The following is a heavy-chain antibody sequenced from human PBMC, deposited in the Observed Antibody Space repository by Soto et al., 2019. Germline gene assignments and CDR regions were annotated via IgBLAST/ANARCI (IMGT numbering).Heavy chain of an antibody. CDR1: GFTFSSYG. Sequence: GGSLRLSCAASGFTFSSYGMHWVRQAPGKGLEWVSAISGSGGSTYYADSVKGRFTISRDNSKNTLYLQMNSLRAEDTAVYYCAKDVFWTYFDYWGQGTLVTVSS. CDR3: AKDVFWTYFDY. V-gene: IGHV3-23*01. CDR2: ISGSGGST. J-gene: IGHJ4*02. D-gene: IGHD3-3*01.